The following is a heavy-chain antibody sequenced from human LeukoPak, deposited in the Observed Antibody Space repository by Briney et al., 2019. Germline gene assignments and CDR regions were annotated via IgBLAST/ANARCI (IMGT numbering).Heavy chain of an antibody. V-gene: IGHV3-23*01. CDR2: ISGSGGST. Sequence: GGSLRLSCAASGFTFSSYAMSWVRQAPGKGLEWVSAISGSGGSTYYADSVKGRFTISRDNSKNTLYLQMNSLRAEDTAVYYCAKDLVYDYGDYGGRGFFDYWGQGPRSPSPQ. CDR3: AKDLVYDYGDYGGRGFFDY. J-gene: IGHJ4*02. CDR1: GFTFSSYA. D-gene: IGHD4-17*01.